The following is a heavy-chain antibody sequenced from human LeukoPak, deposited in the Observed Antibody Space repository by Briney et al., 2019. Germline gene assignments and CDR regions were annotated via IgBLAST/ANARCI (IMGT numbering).Heavy chain of an antibody. CDR2: IIPILGIA. J-gene: IGHJ4*02. CDR3: ARDGTDTAMVQLDY. CDR1: GGTFSSYA. Sequence: SVKVSRKASGGTFSSYAISWVRQAPGQGLEWMGRIIPILGIANYAQKFQGRVTITADKSTSTAYMELSSLRSEDTAVYYCARDGTDTAMVQLDYWSQGTLVTVSS. D-gene: IGHD5-18*01. V-gene: IGHV1-69*04.